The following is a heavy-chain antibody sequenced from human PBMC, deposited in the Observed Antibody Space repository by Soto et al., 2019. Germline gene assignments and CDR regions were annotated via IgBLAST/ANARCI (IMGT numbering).Heavy chain of an antibody. D-gene: IGHD6-13*01. J-gene: IGHJ4*02. CDR3: AKVSSSWYAGFFDL. CDR1: GFTFSSHA. CDR2: LSASGGSI. Sequence: PGGSLRLSCTASGFTFSSHALTWVRQAPGEGLEWVSGLSASGGSINYADSVKGRFTISRDNSMNTLYLQMKTLRAEDTAVYYCAKVSSSWYAGFFDLWGQGTLVTVSS. V-gene: IGHV3-23*01.